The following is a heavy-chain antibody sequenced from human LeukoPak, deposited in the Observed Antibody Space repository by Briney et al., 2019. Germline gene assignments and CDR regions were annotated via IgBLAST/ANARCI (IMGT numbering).Heavy chain of an antibody. Sequence: PSETLSLTCTVSGGSISSGGYYWSWIRQHPGKGLGWIGYIYYSGSTYYNPSLKGRATISVDTSKNQFSLKLSSVTAADTAVYYCSRDNPYYDSSGYAPRDAFDIWGQGTMVTVSS. CDR1: GGSISSGGYY. V-gene: IGHV4-31*03. J-gene: IGHJ3*02. CDR2: IYYSGST. D-gene: IGHD3-22*01. CDR3: SRDNPYYDSSGYAPRDAFDI.